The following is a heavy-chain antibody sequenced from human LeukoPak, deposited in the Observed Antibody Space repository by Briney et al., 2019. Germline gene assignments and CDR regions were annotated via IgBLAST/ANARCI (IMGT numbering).Heavy chain of an antibody. Sequence: PSETLSLTCTVSGGSISSYYWNWIRQPAGKGREWIGRIYTSGSTNYNPSLKSRVTMSVDTSKNQFYLTLRSVTAADTAVYYCAIYSYGCGVGYFDYGGQGSLVTVSS. CDR2: IYTSGST. V-gene: IGHV4-4*07. D-gene: IGHD5-18*01. CDR1: GGSISSYY. J-gene: IGHJ4*02. CDR3: AIYSYGCGVGYFDY.